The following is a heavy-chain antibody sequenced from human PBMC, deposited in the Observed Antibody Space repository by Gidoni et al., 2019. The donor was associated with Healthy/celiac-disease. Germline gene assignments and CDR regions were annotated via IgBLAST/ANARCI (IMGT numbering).Heavy chain of an antibody. D-gene: IGHD5-12*01. CDR1: GGSFSGYY. Sequence: QVQLQQGGAGLLKPSETLSLTCAVYGGSFSGYYWSWIRQPPGKGLEWLGEINHSGSTTYNPSLKSRVTISVDTSKNQFSLKLSSVTAADTAVYYCARAWGYVEMATIEAFDIWGQGTMVTVSS. J-gene: IGHJ3*02. V-gene: IGHV4-34*01. CDR3: ARAWGYVEMATIEAFDI. CDR2: INHSGST.